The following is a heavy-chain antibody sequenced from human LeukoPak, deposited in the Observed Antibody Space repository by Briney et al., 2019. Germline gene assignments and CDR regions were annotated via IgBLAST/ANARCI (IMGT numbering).Heavy chain of an antibody. CDR2: ISWNSGSI. CDR1: GFTFDDYA. D-gene: IGHD4-17*01. CDR3: AKDPGSGDYALSGVRYFDY. V-gene: IGHV3-9*01. Sequence: GGSLRLSCAASGFTFDDYAMHWVRQAPGKGLEWVSGISWNSGSIGYADSVKGRFTISRDNAKNSLYLQMNSLRAEDTALYYCAKDPGSGDYALSGVRYFDYWGQGTLVTVSS. J-gene: IGHJ4*02.